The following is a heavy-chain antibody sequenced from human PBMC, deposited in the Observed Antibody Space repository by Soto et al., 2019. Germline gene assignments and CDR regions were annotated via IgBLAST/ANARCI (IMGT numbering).Heavy chain of an antibody. CDR2: INAGNGNT. V-gene: IGHV1-3*01. D-gene: IGHD5-18*01. CDR3: ARGLNGYSHYFDY. J-gene: IGHJ4*02. CDR1: GYTFTSYA. Sequence: QVQLVQSGAEVKKPGASVKVSCKASGYTFTSYAMHWVRQAPGQRLEWMGWINAGNGNTKYSQKFQGRVTITRDTSASSAYMELSSLRSEDTAVYYCARGLNGYSHYFDYWGQGTLVTVSS.